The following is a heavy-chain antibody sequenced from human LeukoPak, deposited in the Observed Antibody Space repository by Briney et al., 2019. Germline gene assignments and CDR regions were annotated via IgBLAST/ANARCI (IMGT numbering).Heavy chain of an antibody. CDR2: IFYSGST. CDR3: ARHAGGYTYFDY. Sequence: KPSETLSLTCTVSGGSISSYYWSWIRQPPGKGLEWIGYIFYSGSTDYNPSLKSRVTISVDTSKNQFSLKLSSVTAADTAMYYCARHAGGYTYFDYWGQGTLVTVSS. J-gene: IGHJ4*02. D-gene: IGHD5-12*01. CDR1: GGSISSYY. V-gene: IGHV4-59*08.